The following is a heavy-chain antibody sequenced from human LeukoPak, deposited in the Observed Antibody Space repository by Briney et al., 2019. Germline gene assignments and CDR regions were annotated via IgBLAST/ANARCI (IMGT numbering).Heavy chain of an antibody. J-gene: IGHJ5*02. CDR1: GGTFSSYA. V-gene: IGHV1-2*06. Sequence: GASVKVSCKASGGTFSSYAISWVRQAPGQGLEWMGRINPHSGDTNYAQKFQGRVTMTRDTSINTAYMELSRLRSDDTAVYYCVRESGQLLLMVQNWFDPWGQGTLVTVSS. CDR2: INPHSGDT. D-gene: IGHD2-2*01. CDR3: VRESGQLLLMVQNWFDP.